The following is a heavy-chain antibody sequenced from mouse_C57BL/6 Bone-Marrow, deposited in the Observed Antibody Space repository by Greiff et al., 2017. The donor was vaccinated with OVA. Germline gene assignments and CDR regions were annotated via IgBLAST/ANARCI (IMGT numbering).Heavy chain of an antibody. J-gene: IGHJ1*03. CDR3: ARTHYGSSYVWYFDV. CDR2: IWRGGST. D-gene: IGHD1-1*01. V-gene: IGHV2-2*01. CDR1: GFSLTSYG. Sequence: VKLMESGPGLVQPSQSLSITCTVSGFSLTSYGVHWVRQSPGKGLEWLGVIWRGGSTDYNAAFISRLSISKDNSKSQVFFKMNSLQADDTAIYYCARTHYGSSYVWYFDVWGTGTTVTVSS.